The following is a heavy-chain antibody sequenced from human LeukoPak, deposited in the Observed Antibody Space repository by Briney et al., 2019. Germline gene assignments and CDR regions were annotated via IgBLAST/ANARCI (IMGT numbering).Heavy chain of an antibody. Sequence: GGSLRLSCAASGFAFSSYWMHWVRQAPGKGLVWVSRIHSDGNSTTYADSVKGRFTISRDNAKSTLYLQMNSLRAEDTAVYYCAREATPGVPRGLLLWGQGTLVTVSS. CDR3: AREATPGVPRGLLL. CDR1: GFAFSSYW. CDR2: IHSDGNST. V-gene: IGHV3-74*01. J-gene: IGHJ4*02. D-gene: IGHD3-22*01.